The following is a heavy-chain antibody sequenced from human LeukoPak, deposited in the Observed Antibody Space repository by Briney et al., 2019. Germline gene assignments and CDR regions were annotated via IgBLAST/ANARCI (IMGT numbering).Heavy chain of an antibody. D-gene: IGHD5-18*01. CDR2: INHSGST. CDR1: GGSFSGYY. Sequence: SETLSLTCAVYGGSFSGYYWSWIRQPPGKGLEWIGEINHSGSTNYNPSLKSRVIISVDTSKNQFSLKLSSVTAADTAVYYCARLGRSIQLWFGRNAFDIWGQGTMVTVSS. J-gene: IGHJ3*02. CDR3: ARLGRSIQLWFGRNAFDI. V-gene: IGHV4-34*01.